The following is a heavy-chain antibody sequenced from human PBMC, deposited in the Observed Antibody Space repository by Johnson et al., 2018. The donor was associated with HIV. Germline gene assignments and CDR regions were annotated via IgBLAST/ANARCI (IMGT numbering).Heavy chain of an antibody. CDR1: GFTFSNAW. CDR3: AKPPSMGADAFDV. Sequence: VQLVESGGGLVKPGGSLRLSCAASGFTFSNAWMSWVRQAPGKGLEWVGRIKSKTDGGTTDDAAPVKGRFTISRDDSKNTLYLQMNSLGPEDTAVYYCAKPPSMGADAFDVWGQGTMVTVSS. V-gene: IGHV3-15*01. D-gene: IGHD3-16*01. J-gene: IGHJ3*01. CDR2: IKSKTDGGTT.